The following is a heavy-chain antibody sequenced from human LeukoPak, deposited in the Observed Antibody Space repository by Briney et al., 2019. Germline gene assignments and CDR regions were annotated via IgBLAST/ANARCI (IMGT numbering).Heavy chain of an antibody. J-gene: IGHJ4*02. Sequence: PGGSLRLSCAASGFTFDDYAMHWVRQAPGKGLEWVAVISYDGSNKYYADSVKGRFTISRDNSKNTLYLQMDSLRAEDTAVYYCAKEGGYSYGPGKKPPDYWGQGTLVTVSS. V-gene: IGHV3-30*18. D-gene: IGHD5-18*01. CDR3: AKEGGYSYGPGKKPPDY. CDR1: GFTFDDYA. CDR2: ISYDGSNK.